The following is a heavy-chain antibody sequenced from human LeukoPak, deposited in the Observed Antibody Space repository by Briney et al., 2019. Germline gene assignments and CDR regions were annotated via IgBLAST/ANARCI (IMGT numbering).Heavy chain of an antibody. V-gene: IGHV3-48*01. J-gene: IGHJ4*02. CDR2: ISYSSSTI. Sequence: PGGSLRLSCAASGFTFSTYSMNWVRQAPGKGLEWISYISYSSSTIYYADSVKGRFTISRDNAKNSLYLQMNSLRAEDTAVYYCARPDDSSGSFPDYWGKGTLVTVSS. CDR1: GFTFSTYS. CDR3: ARPDDSSGSFPDY. D-gene: IGHD3-22*01.